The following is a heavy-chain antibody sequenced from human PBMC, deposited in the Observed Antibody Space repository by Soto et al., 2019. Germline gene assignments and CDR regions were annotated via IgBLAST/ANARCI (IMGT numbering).Heavy chain of an antibody. CDR3: AKEGFYAYFDY. V-gene: IGHV3-30*18. CDR1: GFTFSSYG. CDR2: ISYDGSNK. D-gene: IGHD4-17*01. Sequence: GGSLRLSCAASGFTFSSYGMHWVRQAPGKGLEWVAVISYDGSNKYYADSVKGRFTISRDNSKNTLYLQMNSLRAEDTAVYYCAKEGFYAYFDYWGQGTLVTVSS. J-gene: IGHJ4*02.